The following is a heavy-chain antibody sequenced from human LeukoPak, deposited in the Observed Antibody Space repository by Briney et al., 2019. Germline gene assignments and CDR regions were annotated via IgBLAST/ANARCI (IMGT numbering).Heavy chain of an antibody. D-gene: IGHD3-22*01. J-gene: IGHJ4*02. CDR3: ARAQYYDSSGYYYYFDY. V-gene: IGHV3-7*03. CDR1: GFTVSSKY. CDR2: IKQDGSEK. Sequence: PGGSLRLSCAASGFTVSSKYMSWVRQAPGKGLEWVANIKQDGSEKYYVDSVKGRFTISRDNAKNSLYLQMNSLRAEDTAVYYCARAQYYDSSGYYYYFDYWGQGTLVTVSS.